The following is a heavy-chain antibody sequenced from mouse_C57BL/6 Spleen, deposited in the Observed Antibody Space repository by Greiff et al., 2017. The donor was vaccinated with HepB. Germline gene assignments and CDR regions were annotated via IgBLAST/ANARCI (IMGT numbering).Heavy chain of an antibody. CDR1: GYTFPEYT. Sequence: VKLVESGPELLIPGASVKLSCKASGYTFPEYTIHSVKQWSGQGLEWIGWFYPGSGSIKYNEKFKDRATLTADKSSSTVYMERSRLTSEDSAVYFCARHEGGNWDANFDYWGQGTTLTVSS. CDR2: FYPGSGSI. V-gene: IGHV1-62-2*01. D-gene: IGHD4-1*01. CDR3: ARHEGGNWDANFDY. J-gene: IGHJ2*01.